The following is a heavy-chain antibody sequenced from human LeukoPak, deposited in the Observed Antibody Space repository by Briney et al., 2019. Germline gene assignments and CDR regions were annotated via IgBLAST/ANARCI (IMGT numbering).Heavy chain of an antibody. J-gene: IGHJ4*02. CDR3: ARSAYAYSFDY. CDR2: ISGSGTTI. Sequence: PGGSLKLSCAASGFTFIDFGVNWVRRGPGKGLEWVSYISGSGTTIYYADSVKGRFAISRDNVKNSLSLQMNSLRAEDTAVYYCARSAYAYSFDYWGQGTLVSVSS. V-gene: IGHV3-48*03. CDR1: GFTFIDFG. D-gene: IGHD4-11*01.